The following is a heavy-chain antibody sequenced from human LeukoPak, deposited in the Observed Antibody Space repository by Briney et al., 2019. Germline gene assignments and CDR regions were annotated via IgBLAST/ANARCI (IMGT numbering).Heavy chain of an antibody. V-gene: IGHV3-21*01. Sequence: GSLRLSCAASGFTFSSYSMNWLRQAPGKGLEWVSSISSSSSYIYYADSLKGRFTISRDNAKNSLYLQMNSLRAEDTAVYYCVSFYETYWGRGTLVTVSS. D-gene: IGHD2/OR15-2a*01. CDR3: VSFYETY. J-gene: IGHJ4*02. CDR1: GFTFSSYS. CDR2: ISSSSSYI.